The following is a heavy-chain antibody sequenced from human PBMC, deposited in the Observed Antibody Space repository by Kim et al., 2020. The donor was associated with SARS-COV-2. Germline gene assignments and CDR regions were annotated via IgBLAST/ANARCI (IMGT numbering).Heavy chain of an antibody. CDR1: GFTFTSSA. CDR3: AADLSPGIVATH. D-gene: IGHD5-12*01. V-gene: IGHV1-58*01. Sequence: SVKVSCKASGFTFTSSAVQWVRQARGQRLEWIGWIVVGSGNTNYAQKFQERVTITRDMSTSTAYMELSSLRSEDTAVYYCAADLSPGIVATHWGQGTLVTVSS. CDR2: IVVGSGNT. J-gene: IGHJ4*02.